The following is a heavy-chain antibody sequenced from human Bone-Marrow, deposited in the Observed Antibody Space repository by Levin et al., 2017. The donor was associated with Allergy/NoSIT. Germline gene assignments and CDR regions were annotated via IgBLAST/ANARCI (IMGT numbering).Heavy chain of an antibody. J-gene: IGHJ4*02. CDR2: IGRDGAGI. CDR3: AKGFAISPPSTRIFDF. CDR1: GFAFSSYA. D-gene: IGHD2-2*01. V-gene: IGHV3-23*01. Sequence: RAGGSLRLSCAASGFAFSSYAMSWVRQAPGRGPEWVSIIGRDGAGIQYADTVKGRATISRDDSKNTVFLQMDSLRVEDTAMYFCAKGFAISPPSTRIFDFWGQGTLVTVSS.